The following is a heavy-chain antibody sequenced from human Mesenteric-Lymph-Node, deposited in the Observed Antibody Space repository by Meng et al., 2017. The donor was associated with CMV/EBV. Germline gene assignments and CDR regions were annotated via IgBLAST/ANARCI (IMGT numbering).Heavy chain of an antibody. J-gene: IGHJ4*02. CDR1: GFTFSSYA. Sequence: GESLKISCAASGFTFSSYAMSWVRQAPGKGLEWVSFIYSGGSSTYYADSVKGRFTISRDNARDTLYLQMNSLRAEDTAVYYCARETGPFDYWGQGTLVTVSS. D-gene: IGHD1-1*01. V-gene: IGHV3-23*03. CDR2: IYSGGSST. CDR3: ARETGPFDY.